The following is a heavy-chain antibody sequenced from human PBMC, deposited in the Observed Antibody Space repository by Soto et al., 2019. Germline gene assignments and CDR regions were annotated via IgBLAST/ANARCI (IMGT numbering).Heavy chain of an antibody. V-gene: IGHV4-4*02. CDR1: GGSFTSNNW. D-gene: IGHD1-7*01. J-gene: IGHJ4*02. Sequence: SEILSLTCAVSGGSFTSNNWWTWVRQPPGQGLEWIGEIYRTGSTNYNPSLKSRVTISLDKSENQFSLKVTSLTAADTAVYYCASRDPGTSVDYWGQGTLVTVSS. CDR3: ASRDPGTSVDY. CDR2: IYRTGST.